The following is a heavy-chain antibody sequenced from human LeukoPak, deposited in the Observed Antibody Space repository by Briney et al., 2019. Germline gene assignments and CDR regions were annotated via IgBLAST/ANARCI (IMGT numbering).Heavy chain of an antibody. J-gene: IGHJ4*02. D-gene: IGHD3-22*01. CDR3: AREYSSGYYLDY. V-gene: IGHV3-53*01. CDR2: IYSGGST. CDR1: GFTVSSNY. Sequence: GGSLRLSCAASGFTVSSNYMSWVRQAPGKGLEWVSVIYSGGSTYYADSVKGRFTISRDNSKNTLYLQMNSLRAEDTAVYYCAREYSSGYYLDYWGQGTLVTVSS.